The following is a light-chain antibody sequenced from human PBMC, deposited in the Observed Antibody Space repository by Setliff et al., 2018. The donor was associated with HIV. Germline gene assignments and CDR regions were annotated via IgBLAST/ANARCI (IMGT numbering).Light chain of an antibody. Sequence: QSVLTQPRPVSGSPGQSVTFSCTGFSSDIGTYNYVSWYQQQPGKARRLIISDVSRRHSGIPDRFSGSKSGNTASLTISGLQAADEADYYCCSYVGSYRYVFGSGTK. CDR2: DVS. V-gene: IGLV2-11*01. CDR1: SSDIGTYNY. J-gene: IGLJ1*01. CDR3: CSYVGSYRYV.